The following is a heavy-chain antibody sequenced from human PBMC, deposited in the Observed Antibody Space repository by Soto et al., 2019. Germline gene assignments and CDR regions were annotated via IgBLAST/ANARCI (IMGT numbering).Heavy chain of an antibody. CDR3: ARIGDCSSTSCYIFDI. CDR2: IYYSGST. CDR1: GGSISSSSYY. D-gene: IGHD2-2*02. J-gene: IGHJ3*02. V-gene: IGHV4-39*01. Sequence: QLQLQESGPGLVKPSETLSLTCTVSGGSISSSSYYWGWIRQPPGKGLEWIGSIYYSGSTYYNPSLKMRVTISVDTSKNQFSLKLSSVTAADTAVYYCARIGDCSSTSCYIFDIWGQGTMVTVSS.